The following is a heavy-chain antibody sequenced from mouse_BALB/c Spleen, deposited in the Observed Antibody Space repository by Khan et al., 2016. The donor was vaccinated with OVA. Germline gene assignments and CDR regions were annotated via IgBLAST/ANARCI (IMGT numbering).Heavy chain of an antibody. CDR1: GYSITSDYA. CDR3: AGGRTY. D-gene: IGHD3-3*01. J-gene: IGHJ3*01. V-gene: IGHV3-2*02. CDR2: ISHSGST. Sequence: EVQLQESGPGLVKPSQSLSLTCTVTGYSITSDYAWNWIRQFPGNKLEWMGYISHSGSTSSTPSLKSRISITLDTSKNQFFLQLNSVTTEDTATDFCAGGRTYWGQGTLVTVSA.